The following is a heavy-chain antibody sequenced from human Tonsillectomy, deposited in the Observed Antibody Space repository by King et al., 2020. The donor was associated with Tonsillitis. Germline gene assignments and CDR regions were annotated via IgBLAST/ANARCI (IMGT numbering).Heavy chain of an antibody. CDR1: GFTFSNSA. Sequence: VQLVESGGGVVQPGGSLRLSCAASGFTFSNSAMHWVRQAPGKGLEWVAFIRYDGSNKYYADSVKGRFTISRDNSENKLYLQMNSLRAEDTDVYYCAKDTLHLKSDAILEGGAFDIWGQGTMVTGSS. D-gene: IGHD2-8*01. CDR2: IRYDGSNK. CDR3: AKDTLHLKSDAILEGGAFDI. J-gene: IGHJ3*02. V-gene: IGHV3-30*02.